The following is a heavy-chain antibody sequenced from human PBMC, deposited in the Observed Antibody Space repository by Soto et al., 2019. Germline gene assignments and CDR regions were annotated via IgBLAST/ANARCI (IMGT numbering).Heavy chain of an antibody. CDR1: GFTFSSYG. Sequence: GGSLRLSCAASGFTFSSYGMHWVRQAPGKGLEWVAVISYDGSNKYYADSVKGRFTISRDNSKNTLYLQMNSLRAEDTAVYYCAKDATSSGSYYYFDYWGQGTLVTVSS. J-gene: IGHJ4*02. CDR2: ISYDGSNK. V-gene: IGHV3-30*18. D-gene: IGHD3-10*01. CDR3: AKDATSSGSYYYFDY.